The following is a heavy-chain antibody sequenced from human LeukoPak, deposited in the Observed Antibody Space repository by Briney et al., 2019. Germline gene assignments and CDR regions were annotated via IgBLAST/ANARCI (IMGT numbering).Heavy chain of an antibody. D-gene: IGHD6-19*01. Sequence: SETLSLTCAVYGGSFSGYYWSWIRQPPGKGLEWIGEINHSGSTNYNPSLRSRVTISVDTSKNQFSLKLSSVTAADTAVYYCARRGIAVAGTKGGWDYYYYMDVWGKGTTVTVSS. CDR1: GGSFSGYY. J-gene: IGHJ6*03. V-gene: IGHV4-34*01. CDR3: ARRGIAVAGTKGGWDYYYYMDV. CDR2: INHSGST.